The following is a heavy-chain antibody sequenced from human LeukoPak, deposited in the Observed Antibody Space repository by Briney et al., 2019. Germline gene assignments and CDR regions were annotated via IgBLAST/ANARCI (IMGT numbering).Heavy chain of an antibody. CDR1: GYTFTVYY. CDR3: ARASLPESRSSWFHP. Sequence: GASVKVSCKASGYTFTVYYMHWVRQAPGPGIEWMGWINPNRGGTNYAKKFQGRVTMTRDTSINTAYMELSRLGPDETAGYYCARASLPESRSSWFHPWRQGTLLSVSS. CDR2: INPNRGGT. D-gene: IGHD6-6*01. J-gene: IGHJ5*02. V-gene: IGHV1-2*02.